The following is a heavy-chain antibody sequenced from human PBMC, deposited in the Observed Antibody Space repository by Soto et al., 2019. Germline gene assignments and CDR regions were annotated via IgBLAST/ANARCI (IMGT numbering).Heavy chain of an antibody. Sequence: QITLKESGPTLVKPTQTLTVTCTFSGFSLSTSGAGVGWIRQSPGKAPEWLALISWKDEKRYNPGLKSRLTITTDTSKNQVVLTMTDLDPVDTATYFCAHRYGGNYYRWYFDSWGQGTLVTVSS. J-gene: IGHJ4*02. CDR2: ISWKDEK. D-gene: IGHD1-26*01. V-gene: IGHV2-5*01. CDR1: GFSLSTSGAG. CDR3: AHRYGGNYYRWYFDS.